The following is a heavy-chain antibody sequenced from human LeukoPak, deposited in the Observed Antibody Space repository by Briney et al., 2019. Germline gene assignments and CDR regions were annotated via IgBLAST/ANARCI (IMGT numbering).Heavy chain of an antibody. D-gene: IGHD6-13*01. V-gene: IGHV3-30-3*01. CDR3: ARGAGSSWSPFDY. CDR1: GFTFSSYA. Sequence: AGGSLRLSCAASGFTFSSYAMHWVRQAPGKGLEWVAVISYDGSNKYYADSVKGRFTISRDNSKNTLYLQMNSLRAEDTAVYYCARGAGSSWSPFDYWGQGTLVTVSS. CDR2: ISYDGSNK. J-gene: IGHJ4*02.